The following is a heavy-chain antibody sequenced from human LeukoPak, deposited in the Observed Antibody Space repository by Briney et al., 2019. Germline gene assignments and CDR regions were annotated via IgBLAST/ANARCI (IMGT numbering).Heavy chain of an antibody. J-gene: IGHJ6*03. V-gene: IGHV3-20*04. CDR1: GFIFNDHG. Sequence: PGGSLRLSCAAFGFIFNDHGMSWVRQGPGKGLEWVSGINWNGGNTNYADSVKGRFTISRDNAKNSLYLQMNSLRAEDTALYYCARGDFYYYMDVWGKGTTVTVSS. CDR3: ARGDFYYYMDV. CDR2: INWNGGNT.